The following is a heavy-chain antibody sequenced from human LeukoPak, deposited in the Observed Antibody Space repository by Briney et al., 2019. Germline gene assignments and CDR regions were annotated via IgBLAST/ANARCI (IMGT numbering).Heavy chain of an antibody. Sequence: ASVKVSCKASGYTFTGYYMHWVRQAPGQGLEWMGWINPNSGGTNYAQKFQGRVTMTRDTSISTAYMELSRLRSDDTAVYYCARGFFPYYDSRLNAFDIWGQGTMVTVSS. J-gene: IGHJ3*02. V-gene: IGHV1-2*02. CDR2: INPNSGGT. CDR1: GYTFTGYY. D-gene: IGHD3-22*01. CDR3: ARGFFPYYDSRLNAFDI.